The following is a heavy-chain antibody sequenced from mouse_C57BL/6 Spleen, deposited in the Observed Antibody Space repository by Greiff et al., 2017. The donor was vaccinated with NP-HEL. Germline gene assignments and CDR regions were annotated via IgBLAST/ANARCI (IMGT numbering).Heavy chain of an antibody. D-gene: IGHD2-2*01. V-gene: IGHV5-4*01. Sequence: EVQGVESGGGLVKPGGSLKLSCAASGFTFSSYAMSWVRQTPKKRLEWVATISDGGNYTFYPDNVKGRFTLPRDNAKNHLYLQRSHLKSEDTAMYYCARDRLNYLDYWGQGTTLTVSS. CDR2: ISDGGNYT. CDR1: GFTFSSYA. J-gene: IGHJ2*01. CDR3: ARDRLNYLDY.